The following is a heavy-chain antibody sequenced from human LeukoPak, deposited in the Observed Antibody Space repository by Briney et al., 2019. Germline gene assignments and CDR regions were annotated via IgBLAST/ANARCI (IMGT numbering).Heavy chain of an antibody. V-gene: IGHV4-4*02. Sequence: SGTLSLTCAVSGGSISSSNWWSWVRQPPGKGLEWIGEIYHSGSTNYNPSLKSRVTISVDKSKNQFSLKLSSVTAADTAVYYCARLPGIAAAGTPDYWGQGTLVTVSS. CDR1: GGSISSSNW. CDR3: ARLPGIAAAGTPDY. CDR2: IYHSGST. J-gene: IGHJ4*02. D-gene: IGHD6-13*01.